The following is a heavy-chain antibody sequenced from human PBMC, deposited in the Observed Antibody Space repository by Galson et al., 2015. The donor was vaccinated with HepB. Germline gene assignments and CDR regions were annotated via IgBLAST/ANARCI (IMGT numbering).Heavy chain of an antibody. V-gene: IGHV3-15*07. Sequence: SLRLSCATSDLTFNAAWMNWVRQSPGTGLEWVGRIKSKTDGGTIEYAAPVKGRFTISRDDSKNTLYLQMNRLKTEDTAVYYCTTSGYSSGWYNGPDDNWGQGTLVTVSS. J-gene: IGHJ4*02. CDR3: TTSGYSSGWYNGPDDN. CDR2: IKSKTDGGTI. CDR1: DLTFNAAW. D-gene: IGHD6-19*01.